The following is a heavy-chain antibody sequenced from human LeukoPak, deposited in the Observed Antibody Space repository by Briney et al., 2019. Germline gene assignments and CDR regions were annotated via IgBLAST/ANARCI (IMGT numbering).Heavy chain of an antibody. CDR2: INSDGSST. D-gene: IGHD3-22*01. Sequence: PWGSLRLSCAASGFTFSSYWMHWVRQAPGKGLVWVSRINSDGSSTSYADSVKGGFTISRDNAKNTLYLQMNSLRAEDTAVYYCARVGLPYYYDSSGYSNWGQGTLVTVSS. V-gene: IGHV3-74*01. CDR3: ARVGLPYYYDSSGYSN. J-gene: IGHJ4*02. CDR1: GFTFSSYW.